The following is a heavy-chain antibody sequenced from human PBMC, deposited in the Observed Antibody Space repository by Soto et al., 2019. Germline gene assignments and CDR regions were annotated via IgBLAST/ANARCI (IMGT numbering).Heavy chain of an antibody. Sequence: SETRSLTCTVSGGYISSGGYFWSWDRQHPGQGPEWIGNIYYSGRTYYNPSLKSRVTISVDTSKNQFSLKLSSVTAADTAVYYCARFAREENPKVGSWYYFDYWGQGTRVTGSS. CDR1: GGYISSGGYF. CDR2: IYYSGRT. D-gene: IGHD6-13*01. J-gene: IGHJ4*02. CDR3: ARFAREENPKVGSWYYFDY. V-gene: IGHV4-31*03.